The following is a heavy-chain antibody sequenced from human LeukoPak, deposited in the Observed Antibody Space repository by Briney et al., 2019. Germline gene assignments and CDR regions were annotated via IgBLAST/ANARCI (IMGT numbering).Heavy chain of an antibody. CDR3: ARDFTSGWYVFDY. CDR1: GFTFSSYS. Sequence: PGGSLRLSCAASGFTFSSYSMNWVRQAPGKGLEWVSSISSSSSYIYYADSVKGRFTISRDNAKNPLYLQMNSLRAEDTAVYYCARDFTSGWYVFDYWGQGTLVTVSS. D-gene: IGHD6-19*01. V-gene: IGHV3-21*01. CDR2: ISSSSSYI. J-gene: IGHJ4*02.